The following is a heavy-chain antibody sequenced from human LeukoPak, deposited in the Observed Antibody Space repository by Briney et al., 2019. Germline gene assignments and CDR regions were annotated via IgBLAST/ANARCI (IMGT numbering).Heavy chain of an antibody. V-gene: IGHV4-34*01. CDR3: ARGRSGSYYPFDY. CDR1: GGSFSGYY. CDR2: INHSGST. J-gene: IGHJ4*02. D-gene: IGHD1-26*01. Sequence: PSETLSLTCAVYGGSFSGYYWSWIRQPPGKGLEWIGEINHSGSTNYNPSLKSRVTISVDTSTNQFSLKLSSVTAADTAVYYCARGRSGSYYPFDYWGQGTLVTVSS.